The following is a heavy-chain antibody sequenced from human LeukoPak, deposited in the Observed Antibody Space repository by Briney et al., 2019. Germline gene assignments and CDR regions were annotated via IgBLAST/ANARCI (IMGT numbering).Heavy chain of an antibody. CDR2: INPNSGGT. V-gene: IGHV1-2*04. CDR1: GYTFTCYY. Sequence: ASVKVSCKAPGYTFTCYYMHWVRQAPGQGLEWMGWINPNSGGTNYAQKFQGWVTMTRDTSISTAYMELSRLRSDDTAVYYCARGQGRSSSSTNWFDPWGQGTLVTVSS. D-gene: IGHD6-13*01. J-gene: IGHJ5*02. CDR3: ARGQGRSSSSTNWFDP.